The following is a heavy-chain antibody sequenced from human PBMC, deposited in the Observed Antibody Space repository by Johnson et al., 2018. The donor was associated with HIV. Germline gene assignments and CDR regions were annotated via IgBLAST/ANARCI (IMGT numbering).Heavy chain of an antibody. CDR1: GFKLHDYV. Sequence: VQLVESGGGLVQPGRSLRLSCAASGFKLHDYVMHWVRQVPGKGLEWVSGISWNSGSIGYADSVKGRFTISRDSSKNTLYLQMNTLRADDTAVYYCARGSRYTHDNDDVYLLQAFDIWGQGTMVTVSS. V-gene: IGHV3-9*01. J-gene: IGHJ3*02. CDR2: ISWNSGSI. CDR3: ARGSRYTHDNDDVYLLQAFDI. D-gene: IGHD3-16*01.